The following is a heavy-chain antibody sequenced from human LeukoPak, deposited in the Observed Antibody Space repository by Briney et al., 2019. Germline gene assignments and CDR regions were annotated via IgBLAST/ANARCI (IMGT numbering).Heavy chain of an antibody. CDR3: ARVLAGEKLFDS. V-gene: IGHV1-69*13. CDR1: GGTFSSFA. D-gene: IGHD3-9*01. Sequence: SVKVSCKASGGTFSSFAISWVRQAPGQGLEWMGGIIPIFGTTNYAQKFQDRVTITADESSSTAYMELSRLGSDDTAVYFCARVLAGEKLFDSWGQGTLVTVSS. J-gene: IGHJ4*02. CDR2: IIPIFGTT.